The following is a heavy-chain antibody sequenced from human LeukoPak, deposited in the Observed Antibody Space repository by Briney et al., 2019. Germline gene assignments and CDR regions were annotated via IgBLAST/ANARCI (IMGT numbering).Heavy chain of an antibody. D-gene: IGHD3-10*01. Sequence: PSETLSLTCTVSGGSISSSSYYWGWIRQPPGKGLEWIGSIYYSGSTYYNPSLKSRVTISVDTPKNQFSLKLSSVTAADTAVYYCARGEINGSGSYYNPPPYDAFDIWGQGTMVTVSS. CDR1: GGSISSSSYY. CDR2: IYYSGST. V-gene: IGHV4-39*07. CDR3: ARGEINGSGSYYNPPPYDAFDI. J-gene: IGHJ3*02.